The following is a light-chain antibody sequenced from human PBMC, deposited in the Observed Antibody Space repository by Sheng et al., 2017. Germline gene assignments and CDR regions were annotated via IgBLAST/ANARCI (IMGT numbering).Light chain of an antibody. J-gene: IGKJ4*01. Sequence: EIVLTQSPGTLSLSPGEGASLSCRASQSVRNFYLAWYQHKPGQAPRLLIYDASNRAAGIPARFSGSGSGTDFTLTISSLEPEDFAVYYCQQRSNWPLTFGGGTKVDIK. CDR2: DAS. CDR1: QSVRNFY. V-gene: IGKV3-11*01. CDR3: QQRSNWPLT.